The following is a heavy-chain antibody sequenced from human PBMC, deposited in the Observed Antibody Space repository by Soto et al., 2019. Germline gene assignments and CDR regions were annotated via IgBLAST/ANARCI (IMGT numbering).Heavy chain of an antibody. Sequence: PSQTLSLTCAISGDSVSSNSAAWNWIRQSPSRGLEWLGRTYYRSKWYNDYAVSVKSRITINPDTSKNQFSLQLNSVTPEDTAVYYCAISLAAAGTLGNWFDPWGQGTLVTVSS. V-gene: IGHV6-1*01. J-gene: IGHJ5*02. D-gene: IGHD6-13*01. CDR1: GDSVSSNSAA. CDR2: TYYRSKWYN. CDR3: AISLAAAGTLGNWFDP.